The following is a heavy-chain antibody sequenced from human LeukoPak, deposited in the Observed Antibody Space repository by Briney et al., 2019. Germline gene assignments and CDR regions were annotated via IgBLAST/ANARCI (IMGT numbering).Heavy chain of an antibody. CDR1: GGSLSSISNY. Sequence: SATLSLTCTVSGGSLSSISNYSGGIRQPPGKGPEWIGSINYSGSAYYNPSINSRVTISVDTSMNQFSLKLSSVTAADTAVYYCARHSSTVTTLGAHYFDYWGQGTLVNVSS. CDR3: ARHSSTVTTLGAHYFDY. J-gene: IGHJ4*02. D-gene: IGHD4-17*01. V-gene: IGHV4-39*01. CDR2: INYSGSA.